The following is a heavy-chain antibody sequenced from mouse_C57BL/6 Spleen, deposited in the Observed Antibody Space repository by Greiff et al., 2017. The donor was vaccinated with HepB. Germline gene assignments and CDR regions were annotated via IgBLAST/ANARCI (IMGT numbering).Heavy chain of an antibody. CDR3: ARVGLLGGYCDV. CDR2: INYDGSST. J-gene: IGHJ1*01. CDR1: GFTFSDYY. V-gene: IGHV5-16*01. Sequence: EVTLVESEGGLVQPGSSMKLSCTASGFTFSDYYMAWVRQVPEKGLEWVANINYDGSSTYYLDSLKSRFIISRDNAKNILYLQMSSLKSEDTATYYCARVGLLGGYCDVWGPGTTVTVSS. D-gene: IGHD1-1*01.